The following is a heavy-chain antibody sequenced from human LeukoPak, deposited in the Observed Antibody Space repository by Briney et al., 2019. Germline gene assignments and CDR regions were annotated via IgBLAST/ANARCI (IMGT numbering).Heavy chain of an antibody. J-gene: IGHJ4*02. CDR2: IYPGDSHT. CDR1: GYSFTSYW. D-gene: IGHD5-18*01. CDR3: ARHSGQGYSYGYFDY. V-gene: IGHV5-51*01. Sequence: GESLKISCKGSGYSFTSYWIGWVRQMPGKGLGWMGIIYPGDSHTKYSPSFQGQVTISADKSISTAYLQWSSLKASDTAMYYCARHSGQGYSYGYFDYWGQGTLVTVSS.